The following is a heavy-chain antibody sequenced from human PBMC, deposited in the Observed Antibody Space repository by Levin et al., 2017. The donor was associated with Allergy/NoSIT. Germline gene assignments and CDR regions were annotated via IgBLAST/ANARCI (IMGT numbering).Heavy chain of an antibody. J-gene: IGHJ4*02. V-gene: IGHV1-18*01. D-gene: IGHD3-10*01. CDR3: ARDSRGKGSGSYPLGY. CDR1: GYTFTSYG. Sequence: ASVKVSCKASGYTFTSYGISWVRQAPGQGLEWMGWISAYNGNTNYAQKLQGRVTMTTDTSTSTAYMELRSLRSDDTAVYYCARDSRGKGSGSYPLGYWGQGTLVTVSS. CDR2: ISAYNGNT.